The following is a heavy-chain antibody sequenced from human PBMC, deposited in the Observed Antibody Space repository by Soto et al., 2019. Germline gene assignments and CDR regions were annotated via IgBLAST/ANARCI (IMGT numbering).Heavy chain of an antibody. V-gene: IGHV4-30-4*01. Sequence: SETLSLTCTVSGGSISSGDYYWNWIRQPPGKGLEWIGYIYYSGSTYYNPSLKSRVTISVDTSKNQFSLKLSSVTAADTAVYYCARLDVVNDAFDIWGQGTMVTVSS. J-gene: IGHJ3*02. CDR3: ARLDVVNDAFDI. CDR2: IYYSGST. D-gene: IGHD3-22*01. CDR1: GGSISSGDYY.